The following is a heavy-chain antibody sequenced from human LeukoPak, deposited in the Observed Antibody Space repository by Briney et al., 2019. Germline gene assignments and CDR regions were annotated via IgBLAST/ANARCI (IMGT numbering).Heavy chain of an antibody. D-gene: IGHD6-13*01. J-gene: IGHJ4*02. CDR2: ITWDGDST. CDR3: AKGTSSWHEFDS. CDR1: GFTFSGSA. Sequence: GGSLRLSCAASGFTFSGSAMHWVRQAPGKGLVWVSLITWDGDSTYYADSVKGRFTISRDNSKNYLYLQMNSLRAEDTALYYCAKGTSSWHEFDSWGQGTLVAVSS. V-gene: IGHV3-43D*03.